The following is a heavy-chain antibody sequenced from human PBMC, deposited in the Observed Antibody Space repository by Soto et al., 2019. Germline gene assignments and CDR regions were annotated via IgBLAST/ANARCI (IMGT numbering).Heavy chain of an antibody. CDR3: ARVLRFGSGYSGLPQLAQFDP. J-gene: IGHJ5*02. Sequence: SETLSLTCTVSGGSIRSGGYYWSWIRQHPGKGLEWIGYIYYSGSTYYNPSLKSRVTISVDTSKNQFSLKLSSVTAADTAVYYCARVLRFGSGYSGLPQLAQFDPWGQGTLVTVSS. CDR1: GGSIRSGGYY. V-gene: IGHV4-31*03. D-gene: IGHD3-3*01. CDR2: IYYSGST.